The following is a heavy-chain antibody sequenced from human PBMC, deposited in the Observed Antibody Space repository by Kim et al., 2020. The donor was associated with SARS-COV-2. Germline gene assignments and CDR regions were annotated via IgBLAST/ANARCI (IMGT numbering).Heavy chain of an antibody. V-gene: IGHV4-39*01. D-gene: IGHD2-21*01. CDR2: IYYSGST. CDR1: GGSISSSSYY. CDR3: ARHVWWGDGYII. Sequence: SQTLSLTCTVSGGSISSSSYYWGWIRQPPGKGLEWIGSIYYSGSTYYNPSLKSRVTISVDTSKNQFSLKLSSVTAADTAVYYCARHVWWGDGYIIWGQGTLVTVSS. J-gene: IGHJ4*02.